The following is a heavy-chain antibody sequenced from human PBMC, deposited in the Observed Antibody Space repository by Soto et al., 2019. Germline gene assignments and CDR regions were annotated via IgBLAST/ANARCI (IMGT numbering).Heavy chain of an antibody. V-gene: IGHV3-33*01. CDR3: ARVWGCSGGSCYSDQICVFDY. D-gene: IGHD2-15*01. J-gene: IGHJ4*02. CDR1: GFTFSSYG. CDR2: IWYDGSNK. Sequence: QVQLVESGGGVVQPGVSVRLSCAASGFTFSSYGMHWLRQAPGTGLEWVAVIWYDGSNKYYADSVKGRFTISRGNSKNTLYLEMNSLMAEDTAVYYCARVWGCSGGSCYSDQICVFDYWGQGTLVTVSS.